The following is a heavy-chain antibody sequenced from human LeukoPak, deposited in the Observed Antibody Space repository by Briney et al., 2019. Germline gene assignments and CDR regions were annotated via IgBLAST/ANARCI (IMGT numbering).Heavy chain of an antibody. Sequence: ASVKVSCKASGYTFTNNDIGWVRQAPGQGLEWIAWIGVYNGITKFAEKFQGRVTLTTDISTSSAYMELVSLRYDDTAVYYCARDSSTSASGVVFMRAFDIWGQGTMVAVSS. J-gene: IGHJ3*02. V-gene: IGHV1-18*01. CDR2: IGVYNGIT. D-gene: IGHD3-3*01. CDR1: GYTFTNND. CDR3: ARDSSTSASGVVFMRAFDI.